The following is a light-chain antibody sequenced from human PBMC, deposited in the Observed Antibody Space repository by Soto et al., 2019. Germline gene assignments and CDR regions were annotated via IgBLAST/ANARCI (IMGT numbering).Light chain of an antibody. CDR3: QQYYTTPLT. Sequence: DIVMTQSPDSLAVSLGERATINCKSSQSVLYSSNHQNYLAWYQQKPGQPPQLLIYWASTRESGVPDRCSGSGSGTDFTLTISSLQAEDVAVYYCQQYYTTPLTFGGGTKVEIK. J-gene: IGKJ4*01. V-gene: IGKV4-1*01. CDR1: QSVLYSSNHQNY. CDR2: WAS.